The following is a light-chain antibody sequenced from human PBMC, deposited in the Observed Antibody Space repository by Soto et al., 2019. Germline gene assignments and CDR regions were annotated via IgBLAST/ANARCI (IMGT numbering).Light chain of an antibody. J-gene: IGKJ1*01. V-gene: IGKV3-15*01. CDR2: GAS. CDR3: QQYDNWPWT. CDR1: QAVSRH. Sequence: VMTQSPATLSLSPGDRATLSCRASQAVSRHLAWYQQTPGQAPRLLIQGASTRATGVPARFSGSQSGTEFTLTITSLQSEDFAVYYCQQYDNWPWTFGQGTKVEIK.